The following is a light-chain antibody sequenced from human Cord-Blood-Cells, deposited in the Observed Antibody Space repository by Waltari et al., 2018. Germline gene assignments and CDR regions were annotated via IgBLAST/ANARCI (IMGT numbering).Light chain of an antibody. CDR2: WAC. J-gene: IGKJ1*01. V-gene: IGKV4-1*01. CDR1: QSVLYSSNNKNY. CDR3: QQYYSTPWT. Sequence: DIVMTQSPDSLAVSLGERATINCKSSQSVLYSSNNKNYLAWYQQKPGQRPKLRIYWACTRETGVPDRFSGSGSGTDFTLTISSLQADDVAVYYCQQYYSTPWTFGQGTKVEIK.